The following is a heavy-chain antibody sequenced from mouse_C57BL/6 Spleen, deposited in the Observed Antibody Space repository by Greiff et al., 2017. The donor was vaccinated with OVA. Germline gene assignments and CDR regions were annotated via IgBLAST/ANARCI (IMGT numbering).Heavy chain of an antibody. CDR1: GFSLSTFGMG. D-gene: IGHD1-1*01. CDR3: ARTYYGSRTHYYAMDY. J-gene: IGHJ4*01. Sequence: QVTLKVSGPGILQPSQTLSLTCSFSGFSLSTFGMGVGWIRQPSGKGLEWLAHIWWDDDKYYNPALKSRLTISKDTSKNQVFLKIANVDTADTATYYCARTYYGSRTHYYAMDYWGQGTSVTVSS. V-gene: IGHV8-8*01. CDR2: IWWDDDK.